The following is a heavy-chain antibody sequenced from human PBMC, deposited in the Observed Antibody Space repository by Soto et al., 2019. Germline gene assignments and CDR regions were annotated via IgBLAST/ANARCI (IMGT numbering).Heavy chain of an antibody. J-gene: IGHJ4*02. CDR1: GFTFSRHA. V-gene: IGHV3-23*01. CDR2: LSDSGASI. D-gene: IGHD6-13*01. Sequence: GGSLRLSCTASGFTFSRHAMTWVRQAPGKGLEWVSGLSDSGASIYYADSVKGRFTISRDNSMNTLYLQMNTLRAEDTAVYYCAKVSSSWYAGFFDLWGQGTLVTV. CDR3: AKVSSSWYAGFFDL.